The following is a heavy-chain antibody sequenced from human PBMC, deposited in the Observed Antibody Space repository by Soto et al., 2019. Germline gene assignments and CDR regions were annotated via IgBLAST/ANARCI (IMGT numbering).Heavy chain of an antibody. V-gene: IGHV4-39*01. D-gene: IGHD2-15*01. CDR1: GGSISSTDHY. J-gene: IGHJ6*02. CDR3: ARLVFHCLRGSCDDYSFYGLDV. Sequence: HLQLQESGPGLVKASETLSLTCTVSGGSISSTDHYWGWVRQPPGKGLEWLGSIYFAGSTFHNPALKSRATISVDTSRNQFSLRLTTVTASDTAVYYCARLVFHCLRGSCDDYSFYGLDVWVQGTTVTVSS. CDR2: IYFAGST.